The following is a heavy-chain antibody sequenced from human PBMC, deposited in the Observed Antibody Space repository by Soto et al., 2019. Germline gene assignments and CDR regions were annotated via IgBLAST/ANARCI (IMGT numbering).Heavy chain of an antibody. CDR1: GGSISTGGSSRSYY. J-gene: IGHJ5*02. Sequence: SETLSLTCSVSGGSISTGGSSRSYYWSWIRQPPGKGLEWIGYIYNSGSTNYNPSLKSRVTISVDMSKNQFSLKLSSVTAADTAVYYCARRVLRGLIKDDSWFDPWGQGTLVTVSS. V-gene: IGHV4-61*05. D-gene: IGHD3-10*01. CDR2: IYNSGST. CDR3: ARRVLRGLIKDDSWFDP.